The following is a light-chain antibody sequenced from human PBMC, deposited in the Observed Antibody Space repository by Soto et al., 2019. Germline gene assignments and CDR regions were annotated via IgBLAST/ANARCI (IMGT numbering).Light chain of an antibody. Sequence: EIVLTQSPATLSLSPGERATLSCRASQSVSSYLAWYQQKPGQAPRLLIYDASNRATGIPAMFSGSGSGTDFTLTISSLDPEDFAVYYCQQRSNWPPTWTFGQGTKVDIK. CDR1: QSVSSY. J-gene: IGKJ1*01. CDR2: DAS. V-gene: IGKV3-11*01. CDR3: QQRSNWPPTWT.